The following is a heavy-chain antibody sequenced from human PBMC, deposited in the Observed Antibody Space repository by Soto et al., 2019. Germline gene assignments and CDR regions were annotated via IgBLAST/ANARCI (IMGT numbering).Heavy chain of an antibody. V-gene: IGHV4-34*01. Sequence: TSETLSLTCAVYGGSFSGYYWSWIRQPPGKGLEWIGEINHSGSTNYNPSLKSRVTISVDTSKNQFSLKLSSVTAADTAVYYCARAKRDYYDSSGYYYPNNAFDIWGQGTMVTVSS. CDR3: ARAKRDYYDSSGYYYPNNAFDI. CDR2: INHSGST. CDR1: GGSFSGYY. D-gene: IGHD3-22*01. J-gene: IGHJ3*02.